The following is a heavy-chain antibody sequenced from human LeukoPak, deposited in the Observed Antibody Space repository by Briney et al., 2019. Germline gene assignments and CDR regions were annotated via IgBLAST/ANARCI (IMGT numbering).Heavy chain of an antibody. Sequence: ASVKVSCKASGYTFTSYYMHWVRQAPGQGLEWMGIINPSGGTTTYAQKFQGRVTMTRDTSTSTVYMELSSLRSEDTAVYYCAKDRASGGYNPGSWGQGTLVTASS. CDR3: AKDRASGGYNPGS. V-gene: IGHV1-46*01. CDR2: INPSGGTT. D-gene: IGHD5-24*01. CDR1: GYTFTSYY. J-gene: IGHJ5*02.